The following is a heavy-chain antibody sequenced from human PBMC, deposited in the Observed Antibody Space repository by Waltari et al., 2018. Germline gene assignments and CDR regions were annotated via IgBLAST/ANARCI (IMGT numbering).Heavy chain of an antibody. Sequence: EVQLVESGGGLVQPGGSLRLSCAASGFTFSSYWMSWVRQAPGKGLEWVANIKQDGSEKYYVDSVKGRFTISRDNAKNSLYLQMNSLRAEDTAVYYCARVDVVVIAMAAFDIWGQGTMVTVSS. D-gene: IGHD2-21*01. J-gene: IGHJ3*02. CDR3: ARVDVVVIAMAAFDI. CDR1: GFTFSSYW. CDR2: IKQDGSEK. V-gene: IGHV3-7*01.